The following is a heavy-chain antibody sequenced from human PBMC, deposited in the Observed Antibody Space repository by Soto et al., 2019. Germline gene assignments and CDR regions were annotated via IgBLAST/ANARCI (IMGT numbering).Heavy chain of an antibody. Sequence: GGSLRLSCAASGFTFSNYYMSWIRQAPGKGLEWVSYISSSGSTIYYADSVKGRFTISRDNSKNTLYLQMNSLRAEDTAVYYCAKDQYYGSGSPFDYWGQGTLVTVSS. D-gene: IGHD3-10*01. CDR2: ISSSGSTI. CDR3: AKDQYYGSGSPFDY. CDR1: GFTFSNYY. J-gene: IGHJ4*02. V-gene: IGHV3-11*01.